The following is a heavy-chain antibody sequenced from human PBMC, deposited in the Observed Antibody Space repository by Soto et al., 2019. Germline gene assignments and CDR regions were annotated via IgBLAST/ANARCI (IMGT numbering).Heavy chain of an antibody. J-gene: IGHJ4*02. D-gene: IGHD6-13*01. CDR1: VCTLSSYW. CDR2: IKQDGSEK. V-gene: IGHV3-7*03. Sequence: GGSLRLSCASSVCTLSSYWMSCVRHSPGKGLEWVANIKQDGSEKYYVDSVKGRFTISRDNAKNSLYLQMNSLRAEDTAVYYCAREGAAERQPDEYWGQRTLVTVS. CDR3: AREGAAERQPDEY.